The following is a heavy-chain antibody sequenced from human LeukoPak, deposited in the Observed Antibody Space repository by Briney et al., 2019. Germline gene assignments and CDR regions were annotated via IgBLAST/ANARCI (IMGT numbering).Heavy chain of an antibody. CDR3: ARDYGAHPEGLYYFDY. V-gene: IGHV5-51*01. CDR2: IYPADSDT. J-gene: IGHJ4*02. D-gene: IGHD4-17*01. CDR1: GYNFKNYW. Sequence: GESLKISCQGSGYNFKNYWIGWVRQRPGKGLEWLGIIYPADSDTRYSPSFQGQVTISADNSIATAYLQWSSLKASDTAIYFCARDYGAHPEGLYYFDYWSQGSLVTVSS.